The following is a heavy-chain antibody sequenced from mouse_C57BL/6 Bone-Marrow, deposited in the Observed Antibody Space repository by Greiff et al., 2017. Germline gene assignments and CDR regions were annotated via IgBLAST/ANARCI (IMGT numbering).Heavy chain of an antibody. CDR2: ISSGGSYT. Sequence: EVQGVESGGDLVKPGGSLKLSCAASGFTFSSYGMSWVRQTPDKRLEWVATISSGGSYTYYPDSVKGRFTISRDNAKNTLYLQMSSLKSEDTAMYYCARHWDGNFFRLGGQGTTLTVSS. CDR1: GFTFSSYG. D-gene: IGHD2-1*01. V-gene: IGHV5-6*01. J-gene: IGHJ2*01. CDR3: ARHWDGNFFRL.